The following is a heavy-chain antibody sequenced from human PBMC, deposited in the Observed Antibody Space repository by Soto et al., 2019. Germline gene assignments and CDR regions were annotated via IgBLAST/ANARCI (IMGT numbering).Heavy chain of an antibody. CDR1: GFSFTGYY. CDR2: INAHSGGT. Sequence: ASVKVSCKASGFSFTGYYIHWLRQAPGQGLEWMGWINAHSGGTEYAQKFRGRVTLTRDTSIATAYLTLTSLTSDDTALYYCANDLTRQRAYWLDPWGQGTQVTVSS. J-gene: IGHJ5*02. V-gene: IGHV1-2*02. CDR3: ANDLTRQRAYWLDP. D-gene: IGHD3-16*01.